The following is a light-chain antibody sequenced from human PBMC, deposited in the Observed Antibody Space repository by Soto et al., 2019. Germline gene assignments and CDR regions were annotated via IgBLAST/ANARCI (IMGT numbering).Light chain of an antibody. J-gene: IGKJ1*01. CDR3: QHYNNWPSWT. CDR2: GAS. CDR1: QSVSSS. Sequence: EIAVTQSPATLGAVSRDRVTRSCRASQSVSSSLAWYQQKPAQAPRLLIHGASTRATGVPTRFSGSGSGTEFTLTISSLQSEDFAVYYCQHYNNWPSWTFGQGTKVDIK. V-gene: IGKV3-15*01.